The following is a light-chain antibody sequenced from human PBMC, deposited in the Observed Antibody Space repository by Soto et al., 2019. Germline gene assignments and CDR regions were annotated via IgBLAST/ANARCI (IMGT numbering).Light chain of an antibody. Sequence: DIVLTQSPGPLSLSPGERATLSCRSSQSVSSSYLAWYQQKPGQAPRLLIYGASSRATGVPARFSGSGSGPECTLTINSLQSEDFAMYYCQPYNNWPLTFGGGTKVDIK. J-gene: IGKJ4*01. V-gene: IGKV3-20*01. CDR2: GAS. CDR3: QPYNNWPLT. CDR1: QSVSSSY.